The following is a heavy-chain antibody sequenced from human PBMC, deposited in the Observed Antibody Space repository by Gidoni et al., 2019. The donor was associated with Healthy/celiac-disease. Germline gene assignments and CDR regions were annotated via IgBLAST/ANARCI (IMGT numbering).Heavy chain of an antibody. V-gene: IGHV3-30*18. Sequence: QVQLVESGGGVVQPARSLRFPCSAVGFTFSSSGMHWVRQAPGKGLEWVTVISYDGSNKYYTDSVKGRFTISRDNSKNTLYLQMNSLRAEGTAVYYCANKAAGTLDFWGQGTMVTVSS. D-gene: IGHD6-13*01. CDR1: GFTFSSSG. J-gene: IGHJ4*01. CDR3: ANKAAGTLDF. CDR2: ISYDGSNK.